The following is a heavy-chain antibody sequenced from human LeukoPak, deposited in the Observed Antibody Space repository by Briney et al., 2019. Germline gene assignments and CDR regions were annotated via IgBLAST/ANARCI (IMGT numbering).Heavy chain of an antibody. V-gene: IGHV4-39*07. CDR1: GGSISSYY. J-gene: IGHJ3*02. D-gene: IGHD2-15*01. Sequence: SETLSLTCPVSGGSISSYYWGWIRQPPGKGLEWIGSIYYSGSTYYNPSLKSRVTISVDTSKNQFSLKLSSVTAADTAVYYCARQNIVVVVAAIGDAFDIWGQGTMVTASS. CDR3: ARQNIVVVVAAIGDAFDI. CDR2: IYYSGST.